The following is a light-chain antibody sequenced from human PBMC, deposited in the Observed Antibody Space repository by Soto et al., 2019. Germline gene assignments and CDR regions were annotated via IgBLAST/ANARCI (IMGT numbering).Light chain of an antibody. V-gene: IGLV2-8*01. Sequence: QSALTQPPSASGSPGQSVTISCTGTSSDVGGYNYVSWYQQHPGKAPKLMIYEVSKRPSGVPDRFSGSRSGNTASLTVSGLQAEDEADYYCSSYAGYNNYVFGDGTKVXVL. CDR2: EVS. CDR3: SSYAGYNNYV. CDR1: SSDVGGYNY. J-gene: IGLJ1*01.